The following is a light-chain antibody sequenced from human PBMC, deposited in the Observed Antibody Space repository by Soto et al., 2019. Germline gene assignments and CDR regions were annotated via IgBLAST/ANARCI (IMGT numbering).Light chain of an antibody. CDR2: GAS. J-gene: IGKJ3*01. CDR3: QQYGSSFT. CDR1: QSVSSSY. V-gene: IGKV3-20*01. Sequence: EIVLTQSPGTLSLSPGERATLSCRASQSVSSSYLGWYQQKPGQAPRLLIYGASSRATGIPDRFSGSGSGTYFTLTISRLEPEDFAVYYCQQYGSSFTFGPGTKVDIK.